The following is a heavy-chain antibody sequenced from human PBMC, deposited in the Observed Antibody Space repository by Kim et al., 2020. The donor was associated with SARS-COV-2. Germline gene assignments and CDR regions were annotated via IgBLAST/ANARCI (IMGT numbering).Heavy chain of an antibody. D-gene: IGHD6-13*01. J-gene: IGHJ4*02. CDR3: ARDLPSSSSWGTFDY. V-gene: IGHV3-30*01. Sequence: SVKGRFTISRDNSKNTLYLQMNSLRAEDTAVYYCARDLPSSSSWGTFDYWGQGTLVTVSS.